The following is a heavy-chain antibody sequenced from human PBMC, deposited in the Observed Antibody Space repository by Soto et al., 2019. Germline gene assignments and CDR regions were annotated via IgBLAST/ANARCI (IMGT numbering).Heavy chain of an antibody. CDR3: ARGPEGYHVLSNNWFDP. Sequence: EVELVESGGGLVPPGGSLRVSCAASGFVFSAYWMTWVRQAPGKGLEWVASIKHDGSEKAYVDSVKGRFTISRDNAENSLYLQMNSLRVEDTAFYYCARGPEGYHVLSNNWFDPWGQGTLVSVSS. V-gene: IGHV3-7*01. J-gene: IGHJ5*02. D-gene: IGHD2-15*01. CDR1: GFVFSAYW. CDR2: IKHDGSEK.